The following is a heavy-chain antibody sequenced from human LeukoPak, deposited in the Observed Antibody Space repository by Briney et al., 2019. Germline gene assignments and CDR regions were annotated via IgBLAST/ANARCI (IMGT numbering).Heavy chain of an antibody. CDR3: ARVGRMWQPLGYYFDY. J-gene: IGHJ4*02. CDR1: GFSFSSYS. Sequence: SLGLSCAASGFSFSSYSVHWVRQAPGKGLEWVALISYDVRNRYSSDSVKSASTISRDISKSTMYLQLNSVRVEDTAVYYCARVGRMWQPLGYYFDYWGQGTLVTVSS. CDR2: ISYDVRNR. D-gene: IGHD5-12*01. V-gene: IGHV3-30*01.